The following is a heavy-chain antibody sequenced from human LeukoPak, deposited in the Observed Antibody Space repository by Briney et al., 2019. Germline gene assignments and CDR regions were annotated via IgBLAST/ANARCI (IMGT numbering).Heavy chain of an antibody. CDR3: ARDLRTAVAGNWFDP. D-gene: IGHD6-19*01. CDR1: GYTFTSYD. V-gene: IGHV1-18*01. CDR2: ISAYNGNT. Sequence: ASVKVSCKASGYTFTSYDISWVRQAPGQGLEWMGWISAYNGNTNYAQKFQGRVTMTRDTSTSTAYMELRSLRSDDTAVYYCARDLRTAVAGNWFDPWGQGTLVTVSS. J-gene: IGHJ5*02.